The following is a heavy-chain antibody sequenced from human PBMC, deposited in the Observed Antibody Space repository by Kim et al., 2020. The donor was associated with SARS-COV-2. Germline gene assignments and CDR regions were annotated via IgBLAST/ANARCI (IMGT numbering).Heavy chain of an antibody. Sequence: GGSLRLSCAASGFTFSSYAMSWVRQAPGKGLEWVSAISCSGGSTYYADSVKGRFTISRDNSKNTLYLQMNSLRAEDTAVYYCAKTRPPLLLWFGELLHWGQGSLVTVSS. CDR2: ISCSGGST. V-gene: IGHV3-23*01. CDR3: AKTRPPLLLWFGELLH. CDR1: GFTFSSYA. D-gene: IGHD3-10*01. J-gene: IGHJ4*02.